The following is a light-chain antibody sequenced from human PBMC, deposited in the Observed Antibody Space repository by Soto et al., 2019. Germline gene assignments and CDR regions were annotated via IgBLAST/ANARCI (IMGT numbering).Light chain of an antibody. CDR3: QQYGSSPQT. CDR1: QSVSSSY. Sequence: EIVLTQSPGTLSLSPGERATLSCRASQSVSSSYLAWYQQKPGQAPRRLIYGASSRATGIPDRFSGSGSGTDFTLTISRLEPEGFAVYYCQQYGSSPQTFGQGTKVEIK. CDR2: GAS. J-gene: IGKJ1*01. V-gene: IGKV3-20*01.